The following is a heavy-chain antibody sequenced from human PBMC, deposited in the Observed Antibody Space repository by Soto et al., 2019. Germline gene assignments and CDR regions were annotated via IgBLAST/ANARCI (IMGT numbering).Heavy chain of an antibody. CDR2: IWYDGSNK. CDR1: GFTFSSYG. CDR3: ARGVVTAFWGYYYYYGMDV. J-gene: IGHJ6*02. D-gene: IGHD2-21*02. V-gene: IGHV3-33*01. Sequence: QVQLVESGGGVVQPGRSLRLSCAASGFTFSSYGMHWVRQAPGKGLEWVAVIWYDGSNKYYADSVKGRFTISRDNSKNTLYLQRNSLRAEDTAGYYWARGVVTAFWGYYYYYGMDVWGQGTTVTVSS.